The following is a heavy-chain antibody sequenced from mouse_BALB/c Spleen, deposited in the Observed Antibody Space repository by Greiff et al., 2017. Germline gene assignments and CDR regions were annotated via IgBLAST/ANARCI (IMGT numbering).Heavy chain of an antibody. V-gene: IGHV1-81*01. Sequence: QVQLQQSGPELVKPGASVKMSCKASGYTFTDYVISWVKQRTGQGLEWIGEIYPGSGSTYYNEKFKGKATLTADKSSNTAYMQLSSLTSEDSAVYFCARLRDYERGDWYFDVWGAGTTVTVSS. CDR1: GYTFTDYV. J-gene: IGHJ1*01. CDR3: ARLRDYERGDWYFDV. CDR2: IYPGSGST. D-gene: IGHD2-4*01.